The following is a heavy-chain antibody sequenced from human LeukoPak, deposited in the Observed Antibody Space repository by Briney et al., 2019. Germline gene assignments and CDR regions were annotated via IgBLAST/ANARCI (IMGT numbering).Heavy chain of an antibody. D-gene: IGHD4-17*01. Sequence: GGSLRLSCAASGFMLSRYAMHWVRQAPGKGLEWVAVTSSDGNNKHYADSVKGRFTISRDNSKNTLYLQMNSLRAEDTGVFYCAKERVDGDYVYYYYGMDVWGQGTTVTVS. CDR1: GFMLSRYA. J-gene: IGHJ6*02. CDR2: TSSDGNNK. CDR3: AKERVDGDYVYYYYGMDV. V-gene: IGHV3-30*18.